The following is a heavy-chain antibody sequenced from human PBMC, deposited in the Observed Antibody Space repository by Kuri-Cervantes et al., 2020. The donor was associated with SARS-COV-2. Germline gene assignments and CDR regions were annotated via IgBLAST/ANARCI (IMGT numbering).Heavy chain of an antibody. D-gene: IGHD1-26*01. CDR2: IRVSNGNT. CDR1: GYTVSSYG. Sequence: ASVNDSCQGYGYTVSSYGIAWVRQAPGQGLEWMAWIRVSNGNTNSAQKFQARVAMTTDTSTNTVFMELRSLRSDETAVYYCPRSYYGRYSDGFDIWGQGTLVTVSS. J-gene: IGHJ3*02. CDR3: PRSYYGRYSDGFDI. V-gene: IGHV1-18*04.